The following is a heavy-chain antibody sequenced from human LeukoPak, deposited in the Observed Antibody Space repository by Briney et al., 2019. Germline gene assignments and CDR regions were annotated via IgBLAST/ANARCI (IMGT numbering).Heavy chain of an antibody. Sequence: GGSLRLSCAASGFTFSTYWMSWVRQAPGKGLEWVANIKKDGTEKYYVGSVKGRFTISRDNAKNSLYLQMNSLRAEDTAVYYCTRDVGAAGYWGQGTLVTVSS. D-gene: IGHD6-13*01. CDR2: IKKDGTEK. J-gene: IGHJ4*02. V-gene: IGHV3-7*05. CDR1: GFTFSTYW. CDR3: TRDVGAAGY.